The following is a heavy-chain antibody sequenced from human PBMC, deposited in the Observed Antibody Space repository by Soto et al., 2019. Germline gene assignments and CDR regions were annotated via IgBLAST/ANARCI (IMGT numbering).Heavy chain of an antibody. CDR3: ARSLWKQLDPDDAFDI. CDR1: GYTFTSYG. CDR2: ISAYNGNT. J-gene: IGHJ3*02. V-gene: IGHV1-18*01. D-gene: IGHD6-13*01. Sequence: QVQLVQSAAEVKKPGASVKVSCKASGYTFTSYGISWVRQAPGQGLEWMGWISAYNGNTNYAQKLQGRVTMTTDTSTSTAYMELRSLRSDDTAVYYCARSLWKQLDPDDAFDIWGQGTMVTVSS.